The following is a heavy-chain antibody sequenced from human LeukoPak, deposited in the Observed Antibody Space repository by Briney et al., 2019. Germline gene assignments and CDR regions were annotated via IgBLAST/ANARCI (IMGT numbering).Heavy chain of an antibody. CDR3: ARYDLARDAFDI. CDR2: INPNSGGT. CDR1: GYTFTGYY. J-gene: IGHJ3*02. Sequence: ASVKVSCKASGYTFTGYYMHWVRQAPGQGLEWMGWINPNSGGTNYAQKFQGGVTMTRDTSISTAYMELSRLRSDDTAVYYCARYDLARDAFDIWGQGTMVTVSS. D-gene: IGHD1-1*01. V-gene: IGHV1-2*02.